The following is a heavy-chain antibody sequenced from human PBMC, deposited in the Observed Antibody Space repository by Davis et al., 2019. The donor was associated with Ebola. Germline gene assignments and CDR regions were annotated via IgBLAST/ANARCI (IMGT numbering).Heavy chain of an antibody. D-gene: IGHD3-3*01. CDR1: GFTVSSNY. CDR2: IYSRSTT. J-gene: IGHJ6*03. Sequence: GESLKISCAASGFTVSSNYMSWVRPAPGKGLEWVSVIYSRSTTYYADSVKGRFTISRDNSKNTLYLQMNSLRAEDTAVYYCARVYYDFWTTMDVWGKGTTVTVSS. CDR3: ARVYYDFWTTMDV. V-gene: IGHV3-53*01.